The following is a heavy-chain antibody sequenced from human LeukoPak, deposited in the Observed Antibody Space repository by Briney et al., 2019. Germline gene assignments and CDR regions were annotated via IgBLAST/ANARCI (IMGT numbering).Heavy chain of an antibody. V-gene: IGHV3-7*01. J-gene: IGHJ4*02. CDR3: ARGRYRYQKGYFDY. Sequence: GGSLRLSCAASGFTFSSYWMSWVRQAPGKGLEWVANIKQDGSEKYYVDSVKGRFTISRDNAKNSLYLQMNSLRAEDTAVYYCARGRYRYQKGYFDYWGQGTLVTVSS. CDR1: GFTFSSYW. CDR2: IKQDGSEK. D-gene: IGHD2-2*01.